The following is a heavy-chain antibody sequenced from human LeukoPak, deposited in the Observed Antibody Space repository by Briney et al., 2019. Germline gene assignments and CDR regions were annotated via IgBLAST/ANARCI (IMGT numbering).Heavy chain of an antibody. CDR2: INHSGST. D-gene: IGHD5-24*01. J-gene: IGHJ4*02. CDR3: ARDLGDGYNYLY. Sequence: SETLSLTCASYGGSFSGYYWSWIRQPPGKGLEWIGEINHSGSTNYNPSLKSRVTMTRDTSTSTVYMDLSSLRSEDTAVYYCARDLGDGYNYLYWGQGTLVTVSS. CDR1: GGSFSGYY. V-gene: IGHV4-34*10.